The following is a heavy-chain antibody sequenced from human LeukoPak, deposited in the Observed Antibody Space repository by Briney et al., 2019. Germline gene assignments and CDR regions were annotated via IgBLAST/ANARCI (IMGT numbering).Heavy chain of an antibody. V-gene: IGHV4-59*08. Sequence: PSETLSLTCTVSGGSISSYYWSWIRQPPGKGLEWIGYIYYSGSTNYNPSLKSRVTISVDTSKNQFSLKLSSVTAADTAVYYCARHRGRPGYSGSYRATDAFDIWGQGTMVTVSS. CDR1: GGSISSYY. CDR2: IYYSGST. CDR3: ARHRGRPGYSGSYRATDAFDI. D-gene: IGHD1-26*01. J-gene: IGHJ3*02.